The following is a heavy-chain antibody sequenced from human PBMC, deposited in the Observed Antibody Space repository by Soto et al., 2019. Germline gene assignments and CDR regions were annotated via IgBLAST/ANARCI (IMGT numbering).Heavy chain of an antibody. V-gene: IGHV4-31*03. J-gene: IGHJ5*02. Sequence: QVQLQESGPGLVKPSQTLSLTCTVSGGSISSSYYYWSWIRQHPGKGLEWIGYIHYSGSTSYSPSLESRVTISVDTSKNQFSVKMSSVTAADTAVYYCARAIVLRYFGWSDPNWFDPWGQGTLVTVSS. CDR2: IHYSGST. D-gene: IGHD3-9*01. CDR3: ARAIVLRYFGWSDPNWFDP. CDR1: GGSISSSYYY.